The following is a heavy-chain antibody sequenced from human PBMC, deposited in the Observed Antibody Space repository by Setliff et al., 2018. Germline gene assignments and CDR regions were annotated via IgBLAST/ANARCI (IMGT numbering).Heavy chain of an antibody. J-gene: IGHJ4*02. CDR1: GFSLSTSGG. CDR2: IIHSGST. Sequence: EAGPTLVNPTQTLALTCSFSGFSLSTSGGGVGWIRQPPGKRLEWIGEIIHSGSTNYNPSLKSRVTISMDTSKNQFSLKVSSVTAADTAVYYCARSFSRREKFLLDYWGQGALVTVSS. V-gene: IGHV4-28*02. CDR3: ARSFSRREKFLLDY.